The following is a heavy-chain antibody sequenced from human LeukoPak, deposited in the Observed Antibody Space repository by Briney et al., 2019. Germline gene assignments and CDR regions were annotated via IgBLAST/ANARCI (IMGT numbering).Heavy chain of an antibody. D-gene: IGHD3-22*01. CDR2: ISGSGGST. CDR1: GFSFSNYA. J-gene: IGHJ4*02. CDR3: AKSSYYDASGYYREYYFGY. Sequence: PGGSLRLSCVSSGFSFSNYAMSWVRQAPGKGLEWVSSISGSGGSTHYADSVKGRFTISRDKTKNTLYLQMNSLRAEDTAVYYCAKSSYYDASGYYREYYFGYWGQGTLVTVSS. V-gene: IGHV3-23*01.